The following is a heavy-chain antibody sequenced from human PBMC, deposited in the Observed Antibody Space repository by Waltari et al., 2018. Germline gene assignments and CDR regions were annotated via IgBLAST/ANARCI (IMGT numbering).Heavy chain of an antibody. J-gene: IGHJ4*02. D-gene: IGHD3-16*01. CDR2: IRSKDYGATT. V-gene: IGHV3-49*04. CDR3: TRDWGFT. CDR1: GFTMGDYA. Sequence: EVQLVESGGGLVHPGRSVRLTCTTSGFTMGDYAMSWVRQAPGKGRGWVVFIRSKDYGATTEYAASVKGRFTISRDDSKSIVYLQMNSLKTEDTAVYYCTRDWGFTWGQGTLVTVSS.